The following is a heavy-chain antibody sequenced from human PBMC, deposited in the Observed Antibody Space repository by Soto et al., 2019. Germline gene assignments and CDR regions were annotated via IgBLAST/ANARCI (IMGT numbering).Heavy chain of an antibody. CDR2: IYYSGST. CDR1: GGSISSYD. Sequence: SETLALGCAVSGGSISSYDCSWVRQPPGKGLEWIGYIYYSGSTNYNPSLKSRVTISVDTSKNQFSLKLSSVTAADTAVYYCARGWWSGGSCSYNCFDPGGQGTRVT. CDR3: ARGWWSGGSCSYNCFDP. D-gene: IGHD2-15*01. V-gene: IGHV4-59*01. J-gene: IGHJ5*02.